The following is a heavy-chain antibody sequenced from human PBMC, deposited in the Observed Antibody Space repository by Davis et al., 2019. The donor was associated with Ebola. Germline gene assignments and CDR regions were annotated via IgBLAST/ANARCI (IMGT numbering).Heavy chain of an antibody. D-gene: IGHD3-22*01. J-gene: IGHJ4*02. CDR1: GGAFSIYG. CDR3: AREDYYDSGFDY. Sequence: ASVKVSCKASGGAFSIYGISWVRQAPGQGLEWMGWISAYNGNTNYAQKLQGRVTMTTDTSTSTAYMELSSLRSEDTAVYYCAREDYYDSGFDYWGQGTLVTVSS. CDR2: ISAYNGNT. V-gene: IGHV1-18*01.